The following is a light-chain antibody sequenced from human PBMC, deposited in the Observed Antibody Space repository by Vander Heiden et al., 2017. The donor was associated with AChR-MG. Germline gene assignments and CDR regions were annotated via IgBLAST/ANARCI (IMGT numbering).Light chain of an antibody. CDR2: DDS. Sequence: SSVLTPPPSVSVAPGQTARILCGGNHLGRKSVHWSQPNPGQAPVVVVYDDSDRPSGIPERFSGSNSGKMATLTISRVEAGDEADYYCQVWDSSGDHPGAVFAGGTKLTVL. CDR3: QVWDSSGDHPGAV. CDR1: HLGRKS. V-gene: IGLV3-21*02. J-gene: IGLJ2*01.